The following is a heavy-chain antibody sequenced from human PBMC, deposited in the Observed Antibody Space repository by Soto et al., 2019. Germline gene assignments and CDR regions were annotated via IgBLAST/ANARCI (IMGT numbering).Heavy chain of an antibody. D-gene: IGHD3-22*01. J-gene: IGHJ4*02. CDR2: INAGNGNT. CDR3: ARGSGYYYWDDY. CDR1: GYTFTTYA. V-gene: IGHV1-3*01. Sequence: ASVKVSGKASGYTFTTYAMHWVRQAPGQRLEWMGWINAGNGNTKYSQKFQGRVTITRDTSASTAYMELSSLRSEDTAVYYCARGSGYYYWDDYWGQGTLVTVSS.